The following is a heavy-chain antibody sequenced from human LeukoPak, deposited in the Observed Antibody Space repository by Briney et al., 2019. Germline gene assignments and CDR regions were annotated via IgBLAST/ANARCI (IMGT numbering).Heavy chain of an antibody. CDR1: GFPFSTYW. D-gene: IGHD2-8*01. CDR2: ISSDGTTT. J-gene: IGHJ4*02. Sequence: GGSLRLSCAASGFPFSTYWMQWVRHAPGEGLVWVSRISSDGTTTTYADSVKGRFTISRDNAKNTLYLEVRSLRAEDTAVYFCARDADGPGSLIDYWGQGTLVTVSS. V-gene: IGHV3-74*01. CDR3: ARDADGPGSLIDY.